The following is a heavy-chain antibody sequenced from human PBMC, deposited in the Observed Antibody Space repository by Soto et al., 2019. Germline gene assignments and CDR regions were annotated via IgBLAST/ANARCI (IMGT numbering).Heavy chain of an antibody. D-gene: IGHD3-3*01. Sequence: PGGSLRHSCATSGFTVSSNYMRGVRQDPGKGLECVSVFTSGGSTYQAESVKGRSTTSSENSKNTMYLQMNSLTAQDTAAYYCAKVSVTIFGVARGPDYSGQGT. V-gene: IGHV3-53*05. J-gene: IGHJ4*02. CDR3: AKVSVTIFGVARGPDY. CDR2: FTSGGST. CDR1: GFTVSSNY.